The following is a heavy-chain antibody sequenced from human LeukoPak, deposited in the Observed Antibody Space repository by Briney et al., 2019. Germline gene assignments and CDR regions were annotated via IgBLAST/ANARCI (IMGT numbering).Heavy chain of an antibody. D-gene: IGHD5-24*01. Sequence: GASVKVSCKASGYTFTSYDINWVRQATGQGLEWMGWMNPNSGGTNYAQKFQGRVTMTRDTSISTAYMELSSLRSEDTAVYYCACRDGYRNYFDYWGQGTLVTVSS. J-gene: IGHJ4*02. CDR3: ACRDGYRNYFDY. V-gene: IGHV1-8*01. CDR1: GYTFTSYD. CDR2: MNPNSGGT.